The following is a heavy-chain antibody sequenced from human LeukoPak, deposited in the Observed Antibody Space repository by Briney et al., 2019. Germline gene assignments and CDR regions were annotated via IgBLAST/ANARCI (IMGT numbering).Heavy chain of an antibody. Sequence: GGSLRLSCGASGFRFSYYWMTWVRQGPRKGLEWVANIKYDGSEKHYVESVKGRFTISRDNAKNSLYLQMDSLRVEDTAVYFCARDLGRVKMATITTDDYWGQGTLVTVSS. CDR3: ARDLGRVKMATITTDDY. CDR2: IKYDGSEK. D-gene: IGHD5-24*01. J-gene: IGHJ4*02. CDR1: GFRFSYYW. V-gene: IGHV3-7*01.